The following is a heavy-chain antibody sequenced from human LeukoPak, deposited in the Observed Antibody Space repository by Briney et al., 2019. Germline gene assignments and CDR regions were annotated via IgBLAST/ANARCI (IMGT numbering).Heavy chain of an antibody. CDR1: GYTFTSYG. J-gene: IGHJ5*02. CDR3: ARDLYRDSLPVSWFDP. D-gene: IGHD4-11*01. V-gene: IGHV1-18*01. Sequence: ASQKVSCKAAGYTFTSYGLSWVRPAPGQGLEWIGWISDYNGNTNYAQKLQGRVTMTTDTSTSTAYMELRSLRSDDTAVYYCARDLYRDSLPVSWFDPWGQGTLVTVSS. CDR2: ISDYNGNT.